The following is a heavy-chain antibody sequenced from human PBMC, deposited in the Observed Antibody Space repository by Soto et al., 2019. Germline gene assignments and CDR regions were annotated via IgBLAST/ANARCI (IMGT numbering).Heavy chain of an antibody. CDR2: IVQDGGDR. CDR1: EFTFSKYA. V-gene: IGHV3-23*03. Sequence: EVHLVESGGGLVQPGTSLRLLCVASEFTFSKYAMSWVRQAPGKGLEWVSIIVQDGGDRYYADSVKGRFTISRDNSKNTLYLEMNSLRVEDTAIYYCAKDYGDDTHFDYWGPGTLVTVSS. CDR3: AKDYGDDTHFDY. D-gene: IGHD4-17*01. J-gene: IGHJ4*02.